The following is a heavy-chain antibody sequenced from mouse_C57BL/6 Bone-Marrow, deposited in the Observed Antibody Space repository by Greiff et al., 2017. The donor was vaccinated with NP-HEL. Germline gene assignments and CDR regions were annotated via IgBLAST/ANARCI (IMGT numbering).Heavy chain of an antibody. Sequence: EVKLMESGGGLVQPGGSLKLSCAASGFTFSDYGMAWVRQAPRKGPEWVAFISNLAYSIYYADTVTGRFTISRENAKNTLYLEMSSLRSEDTAMYYCARRYYFYAMDYWGQGTSVTVSS. CDR3: ARRYYFYAMDY. J-gene: IGHJ4*01. CDR1: GFTFSDYG. D-gene: IGHD1-1*01. CDR2: ISNLAYSI. V-gene: IGHV5-15*01.